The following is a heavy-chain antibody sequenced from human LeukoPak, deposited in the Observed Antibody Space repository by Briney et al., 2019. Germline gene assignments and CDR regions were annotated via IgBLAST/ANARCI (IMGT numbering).Heavy chain of an antibody. CDR3: ARERWWGNDAFDI. J-gene: IGHJ3*02. D-gene: IGHD2-15*01. CDR1: GGSISSGSYY. Sequence: SQTLSLTCTVYGGSISSGSYYWSWIRQPAGKGLEWIGRIYTSGSTNCNPSLKSRVTISVDASKNQFSLKLSSVTAADTAVYYCARERWWGNDAFDIWGQGTMVTVSS. V-gene: IGHV4-61*02. CDR2: IYTSGST.